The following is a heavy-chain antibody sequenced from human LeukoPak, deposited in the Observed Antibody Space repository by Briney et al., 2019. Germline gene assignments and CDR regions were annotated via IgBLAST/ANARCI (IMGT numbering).Heavy chain of an antibody. CDR3: ARDFTKTASPDAFDV. D-gene: IGHD2-21*02. J-gene: IGHJ3*01. CDR2: IHYSGNT. Sequence: SDTLSLTCTVSGDSISNGGYHWPWIRQHPGKGLEWIGYIHYSGNTYSAPSLRSRLTISIDTSKNQFSLRLDSVTVADTAVYYCARDFTKTASPDAFDVWGHGTLVAVSS. V-gene: IGHV4-31*03. CDR1: GDSISNGGYH.